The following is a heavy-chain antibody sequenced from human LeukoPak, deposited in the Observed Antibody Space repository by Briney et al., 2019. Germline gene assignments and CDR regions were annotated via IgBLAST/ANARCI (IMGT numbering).Heavy chain of an antibody. D-gene: IGHD1-26*01. Sequence: SETLSLTCTVSGGSISSYYWSWIRQPPGKGPEWIGYIYYSGSTNYNPSLKSQVTISVDTSKNQFSLKLSSVTAADTAVYYCARADLIVGAQMVLDYWGQGTLVTVSS. J-gene: IGHJ4*02. CDR2: IYYSGST. V-gene: IGHV4-59*01. CDR3: ARADLIVGAQMVLDY. CDR1: GGSISSYY.